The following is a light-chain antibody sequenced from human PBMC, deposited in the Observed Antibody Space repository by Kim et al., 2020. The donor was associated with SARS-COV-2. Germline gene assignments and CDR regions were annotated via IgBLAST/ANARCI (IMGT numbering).Light chain of an antibody. Sequence: PGERATRACRASKSVTSNLAWYQQRPGQAPRLLIYGASIRATGIPDRFSGSGSGTEFTLTISSLQPEDFALYYCQQYNRWPPYIFGQGTKLEI. V-gene: IGKV3-15*01. CDR3: QQYNRWPPYI. J-gene: IGKJ2*01. CDR1: KSVTSN. CDR2: GAS.